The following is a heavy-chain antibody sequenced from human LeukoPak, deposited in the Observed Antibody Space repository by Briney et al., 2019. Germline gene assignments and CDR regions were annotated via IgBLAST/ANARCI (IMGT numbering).Heavy chain of an antibody. CDR1: GGSISSYY. V-gene: IGHV4-59*01. Sequence: SETLSLTCTVSGGSISSYYWSWIRQPPGKGLEWIGYIYYSGSTNYNPSLKSRVTISVDTSKNQFSLNLSSVTAADTAVYYCAREQGLQLWDYWGQGTLVTVSS. CDR3: AREQGLQLWDY. CDR2: IYYSGST. J-gene: IGHJ4*02. D-gene: IGHD5-18*01.